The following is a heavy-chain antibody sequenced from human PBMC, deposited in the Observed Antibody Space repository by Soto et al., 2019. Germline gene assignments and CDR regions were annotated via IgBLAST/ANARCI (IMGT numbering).Heavy chain of an antibody. V-gene: IGHV5-51*01. J-gene: IGHJ6*02. Sequence: GESLKISCKGSGYSFTSYRIAWVRQMPGKGLEWMGIIYPGGSDTKYSPSLQGQVTISADSSISTAYLQWGSLKASDSAIYYCARTRTFSLGFYYSAMDVWGQGTTVTVSS. CDR3: ARTRTFSLGFYYSAMDV. CDR1: GYSFTSYR. CDR2: IYPGGSDT. D-gene: IGHD3-16*01.